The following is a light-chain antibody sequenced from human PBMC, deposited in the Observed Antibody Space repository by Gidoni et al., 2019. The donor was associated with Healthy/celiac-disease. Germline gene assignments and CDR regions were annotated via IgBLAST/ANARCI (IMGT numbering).Light chain of an antibody. J-gene: IGKJ4*01. Sequence: DILISLPPATLSVSPGESATLSCRASQRVSSNLAWYQQKPGQAPRLLIYGASTRATGIPARCSGSGSGTEYTLTISSLQYEDFAVYYCQQYNNWPPLTFGGXTKVEIK. CDR2: GAS. V-gene: IGKV3-15*01. CDR1: QRVSSN. CDR3: QQYNNWPPLT.